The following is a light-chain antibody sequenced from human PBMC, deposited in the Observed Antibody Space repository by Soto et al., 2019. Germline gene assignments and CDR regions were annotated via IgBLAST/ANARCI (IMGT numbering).Light chain of an antibody. V-gene: IGKV1-5*01. CDR1: QSISGS. CDR2: GAS. J-gene: IGKJ1*01. CDR3: DQYKNQPRP. Sequence: DIQMTQSPSTLSGSVGDRVTITCRASQSISGSLNWYQQKPGKAPKLLIYGASTLESGVPSRFSGSGSGTEFTLTISNLHPYYFSTYYCDQYKNQPRPFGHGTTA.